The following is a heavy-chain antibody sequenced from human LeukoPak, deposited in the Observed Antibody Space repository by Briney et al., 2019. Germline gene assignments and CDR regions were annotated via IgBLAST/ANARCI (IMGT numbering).Heavy chain of an antibody. CDR2: ISGSGDGT. J-gene: IGHJ4*02. CDR3: ARDLARAGTTDPFVK. Sequence: GGSLRLSCAASALTFSSYAMTWVRQAPGKGLEWVSTISGSGDGTYYADSVKGRFTISRDNAKNSLYLQMNSLRAEDTAVYYCARDLARAGTTDPFVKWGQGTLVTVSS. CDR1: ALTFSSYA. V-gene: IGHV3-23*01. D-gene: IGHD1-7*01.